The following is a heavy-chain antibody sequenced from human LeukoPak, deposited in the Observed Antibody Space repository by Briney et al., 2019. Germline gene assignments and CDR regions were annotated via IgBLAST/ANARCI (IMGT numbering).Heavy chain of an antibody. CDR2: IKSKTDGGTT. J-gene: IGHJ4*02. CDR3: TTAVGAAATARIFGY. V-gene: IGHV3-15*01. D-gene: IGHD6-13*01. CDR1: GFTFSNAW. Sequence: SGGSLRLSCAASGFTFSNAWMSWVRQAPGKGLEWVGRIKSKTDGGTTDYAAPVKGRFTISRDGSKNTLYLQMNSLKTEDTAVYYCTTAVGAAATARIFGYWGQGTLVTVSS.